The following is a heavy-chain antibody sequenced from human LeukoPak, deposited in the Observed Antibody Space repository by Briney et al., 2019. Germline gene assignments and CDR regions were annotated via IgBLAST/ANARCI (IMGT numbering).Heavy chain of an antibody. CDR1: GGSISSSSYY. D-gene: IGHD5-18*01. CDR3: ARDVAMGADY. V-gene: IGHV4-39*02. Sequence: SETLSLTCTVSGGSISSSSYYWGWIRQPPGKGLEWIGSIYYSGSTYYNPSLKSRVTISVDTSKNQFSLKLSSVTAADTAVYYCARDVAMGADYWGQGTLVTVSS. CDR2: IYYSGST. J-gene: IGHJ4*02.